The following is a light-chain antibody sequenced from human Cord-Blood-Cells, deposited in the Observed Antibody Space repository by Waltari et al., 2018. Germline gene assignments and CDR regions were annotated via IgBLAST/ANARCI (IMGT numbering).Light chain of an antibody. Sequence: EIVLTQSPGTLSLSPGERATLSCRASQSVSSSYLAWYQQKPGQAPRLLIYGASSRATGIPDRLGGSGSGTDFTLTISRLEPEDLAVYYCQQYGSSRTFGQGTKVEIK. J-gene: IGKJ1*01. CDR3: QQYGSSRT. V-gene: IGKV3-20*01. CDR2: GAS. CDR1: QSVSSSY.